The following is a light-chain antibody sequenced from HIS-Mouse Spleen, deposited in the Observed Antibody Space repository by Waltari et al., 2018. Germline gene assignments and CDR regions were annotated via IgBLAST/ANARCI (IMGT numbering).Light chain of an antibody. J-gene: IGLJ2*01. CDR3: YSAADNSGV. CDR2: EVS. Sequence: QSALTQPASVSGSPGQSITISCTGTSSDVGGYNYVSWYQQHPGKAPKLMIYEVSNRPSGVSNRFSGSKSGNTASLTISGLQAEDEADYYCYSAADNSGVFGGGTKLTVL. V-gene: IGLV2-14*01. CDR1: SSDVGGYNY.